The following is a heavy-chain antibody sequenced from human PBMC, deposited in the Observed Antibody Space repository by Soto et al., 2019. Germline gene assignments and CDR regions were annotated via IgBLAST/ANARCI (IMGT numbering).Heavy chain of an antibody. J-gene: IGHJ5*02. CDR3: GRGAAEFFWFDH. V-gene: IGHV1-2*02. D-gene: IGHD3-10*01. CDR1: GYTFTDYY. Sequence: QVQLVQSGAEVKKPGASVKVSCEASGYTFTDYYIHWVRQAPGQGLEWMGWINPNSGGTDYARKFQGRVTMTGDTSITTAYMELERLTSDDTALYYCGRGAAEFFWFDHRGQGALVTVSS. CDR2: INPNSGGT.